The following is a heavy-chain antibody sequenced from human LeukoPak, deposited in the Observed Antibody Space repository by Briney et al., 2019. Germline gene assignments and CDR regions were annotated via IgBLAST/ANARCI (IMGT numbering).Heavy chain of an antibody. V-gene: IGHV3-48*03. J-gene: IGHJ4*02. D-gene: IGHD6-19*01. CDR3: ARDLGSGWNYFDF. CDR2: ISSSGSVI. Sequence: PGRSLRLSCAASGFTFSSYEMNWVRQAPGKGLEWVSYISSSGSVIYYADSVKGRFTTSRDNAKNSLNLQMNSLRAEDTAVYYCARDLGSGWNYFDFWGQGTLVTVSS. CDR1: GFTFSSYE.